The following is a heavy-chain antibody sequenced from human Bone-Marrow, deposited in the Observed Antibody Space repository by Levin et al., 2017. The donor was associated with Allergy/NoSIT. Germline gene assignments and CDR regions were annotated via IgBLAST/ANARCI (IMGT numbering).Heavy chain of an antibody. V-gene: IGHV4-61*02. Sequence: KPSETLSLTCTVSGASISGGSYYWTWIRQPAGKGLEWIGRIYTNGDTNYTPSLKSRVSISFDRSNNHFSLKVTSVTAADTAMYYCARDSGFSSFLDSWGQGTLVTVSS. D-gene: IGHD6-6*01. J-gene: IGHJ4*02. CDR3: ARDSGFSSFLDS. CDR1: GASISGGSYY. CDR2: IYTNGDT.